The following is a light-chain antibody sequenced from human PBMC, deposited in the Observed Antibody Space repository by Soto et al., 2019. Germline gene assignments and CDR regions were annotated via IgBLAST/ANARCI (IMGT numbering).Light chain of an antibody. CDR3: QQYRDFPPT. J-gene: IGKJ1*01. V-gene: IGKV3-20*01. Sequence: EIVLTQSPGTLSLSPGERATLSCRASQTVRNNDLAWYQQKPGQAPRLLIYNSSTRPTGIPDRFSGSGSGTDFTLTISRLEPEDFALYFCQQYRDFPPTFGQGTRVEIK. CDR2: NSS. CDR1: QTVRNND.